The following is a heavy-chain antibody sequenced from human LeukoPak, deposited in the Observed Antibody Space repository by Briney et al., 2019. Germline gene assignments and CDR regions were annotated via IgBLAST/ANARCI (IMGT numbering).Heavy chain of an antibody. CDR1: GFTFSSYA. CDR3: AKSGHDYLWGSYRYLDY. Sequence: GGSLRLSCAASGFTFSSYAMSWVRQAPGKGLEWVSGISGSSGTTYYADSVKGRFTISGDKSRNTLYLQMNSLRAEDTAVYYCAKSGHDYLWGSYRYLDYWGQGTLVTVSS. D-gene: IGHD3-16*02. V-gene: IGHV3-23*01. CDR2: ISGSSGTT. J-gene: IGHJ4*02.